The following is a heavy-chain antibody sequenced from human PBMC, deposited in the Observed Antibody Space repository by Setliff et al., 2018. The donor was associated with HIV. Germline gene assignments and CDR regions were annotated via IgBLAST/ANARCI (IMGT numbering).Heavy chain of an antibody. D-gene: IGHD6-19*01. CDR2: ISPDNGNT. CDR3: ARGQWLAHGDYYYYMDV. V-gene: IGHV1-2*02. CDR1: GYTFTDYF. Sequence: ASVKVSCKSSGYTFTDYFMHWVRQAPGQGLEWMGWISPDNGNTRISQRFRGGVTMTRDRSINTAYMEFSGLTSDDTAIYYCARGQWLAHGDYYYYMDVWGKGTTVTVSS. J-gene: IGHJ6*03.